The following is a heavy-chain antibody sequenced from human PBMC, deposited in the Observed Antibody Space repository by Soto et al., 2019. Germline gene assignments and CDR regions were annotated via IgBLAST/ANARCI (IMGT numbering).Heavy chain of an antibody. D-gene: IGHD3-3*01. V-gene: IGHV3-23*01. CDR1: RFSFNTFA. J-gene: IGHJ4*02. CDR3: AKHSYYDFWPGHYYYLDF. CDR2: INGGGENT. Sequence: GGSLRLSCVTSRFSFNTFAVSWVRQAPGKGLEWGAAINGGGENTYYADSVKGRFTITRDNSKNTLYLQMDSLRAEDTAVYYCAKHSYYDFWPGHYYYLDFWGQGTLVTVSS.